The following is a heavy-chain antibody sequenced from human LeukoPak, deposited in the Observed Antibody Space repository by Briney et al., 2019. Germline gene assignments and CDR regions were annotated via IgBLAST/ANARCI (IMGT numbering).Heavy chain of an antibody. D-gene: IGHD5-18*01. CDR2: IYYSGST. CDR3: ARLAYSYGYPDYYFDY. Sequence: SETLSLTCTVSGGSISSSSYYWGWIRQPPGKGLEWIGSIYYSGSTYYNPSLKSRVTISVDTSKSQFSLKLSSVTAADTAVYYCARLAYSYGYPDYYFDYWGQGTLVTVSS. J-gene: IGHJ4*02. CDR1: GGSISSSSYY. V-gene: IGHV4-39*01.